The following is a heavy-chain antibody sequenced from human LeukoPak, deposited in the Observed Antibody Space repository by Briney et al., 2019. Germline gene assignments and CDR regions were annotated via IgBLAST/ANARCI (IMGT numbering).Heavy chain of an antibody. V-gene: IGHV7-4-1*02. Sequence: ASVKVSCKASGYTFTSYAMNWVRQAPGQGLEWMGWINTNNGNPTNDQGFTGRFVFSLDTSVSTAYLQISSLKAEDTAVYYCARRAGVDYYGSGSYYNNYYYYYYMDVWGKGTTVTVSS. CDR1: GYTFTSYA. CDR3: ARRAGVDYYGSGSYYNNYYYYYYMDV. J-gene: IGHJ6*03. D-gene: IGHD3-10*01. CDR2: INTNNGNP.